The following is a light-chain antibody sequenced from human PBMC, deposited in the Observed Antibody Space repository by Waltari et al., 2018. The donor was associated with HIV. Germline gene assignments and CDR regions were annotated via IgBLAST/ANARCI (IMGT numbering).Light chain of an antibody. J-gene: IGLJ1*01. CDR3: SSYRSSSTFV. CDR2: EVT. CDR1: SSDVGGYDY. Sequence: QSALTQPASVSGSPGQSITISCTGASSDVGGYDYVPWYQQHQGKAPKLMIYEVTNRPSGISNRFSGSKSGNTASLTISGLQAEDEADYYCSSYRSSSTFVFGTGTKVTVL. V-gene: IGLV2-14*03.